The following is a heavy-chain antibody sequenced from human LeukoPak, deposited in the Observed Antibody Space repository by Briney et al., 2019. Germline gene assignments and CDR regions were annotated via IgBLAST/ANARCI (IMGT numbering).Heavy chain of an antibody. CDR3: ARDSDTAMVTPPFDY. J-gene: IGHJ4*02. V-gene: IGHV3-66*01. Sequence: GGSLRLSCAASGFTVSSNYMSWVRQAPGPGLEWVSVIYRGGATYYADSVKDRFTISRDNSKNTLYVQMNSLRAEDTAVYYCARDSDTAMVTPPFDYWGQGILVSVSS. CDR2: IYRGGAT. D-gene: IGHD5-18*01. CDR1: GFTVSSNY.